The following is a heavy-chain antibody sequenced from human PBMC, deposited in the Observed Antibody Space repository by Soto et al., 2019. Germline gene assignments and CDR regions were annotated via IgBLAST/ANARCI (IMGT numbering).Heavy chain of an antibody. CDR2: IRSKAYGVTT. CDR1: GFTFGYYA. CDR3: TSYPPSRYGSGPPKVYYGMDV. D-gene: IGHD3-10*01. J-gene: IGHJ6*02. V-gene: IGHV3-49*04. Sequence: GPFTLSFPASGFTFGYYAMSWVRQAPGEVLGLVGFIRSKAYGVTTEYAASVKGRFTISRDESKSIAYLQMNSLKTEDTAVYYCTSYPPSRYGSGPPKVYYGMDVGGQGTTVNVSS.